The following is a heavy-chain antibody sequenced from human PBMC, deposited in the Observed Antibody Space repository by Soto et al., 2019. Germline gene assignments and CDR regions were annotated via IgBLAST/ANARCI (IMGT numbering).Heavy chain of an antibody. Sequence: QVQLQESGPGLVKPSETLALTCAVSGGSIRNYYWSWIRQPPGRVLEWIGHIYSSGSTNYNPSLTGRVTMSFATSENQFPLNLTSVTAADAAVYYCARVKYTGSNSYLDYWGQGNLVTVST. J-gene: IGHJ4*02. D-gene: IGHD1-26*01. CDR3: ARVKYTGSNSYLDY. CDR1: GGSIRNYY. CDR2: IYSSGST. V-gene: IGHV4-59*01.